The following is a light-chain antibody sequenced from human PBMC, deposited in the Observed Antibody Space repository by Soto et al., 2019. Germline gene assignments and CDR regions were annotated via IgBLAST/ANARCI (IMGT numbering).Light chain of an antibody. Sequence: VLTQPPSVSGAPGQRVTISCTGSSSNIGAGYDVHWYQQLPGTAPKLLIYGNSNRPSGVPNRFSGSKSGTSASLAITGLQAEDEADYYCQSYDSSVSKVVFGGGTKLTVL. CDR2: GNS. CDR3: QSYDSSVSKVV. V-gene: IGLV1-40*01. CDR1: SSNIGAGYD. J-gene: IGLJ2*01.